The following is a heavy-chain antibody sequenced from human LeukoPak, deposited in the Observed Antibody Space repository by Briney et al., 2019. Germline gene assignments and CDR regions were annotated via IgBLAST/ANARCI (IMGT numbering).Heavy chain of an antibody. CDR1: GYSISSGYY. CDR2: IYHSEST. J-gene: IGHJ4*02. Sequence: SETLSLTCAVSGYSISSGYYWGWIRQPPGKGLEWIGSIYHSESTYYNPSLKSRVTISVDTSKNQFSLKLSSVTAADTAVYYCARDIGSGSDYWGQGTLVTVSS. V-gene: IGHV4-38-2*02. CDR3: ARDIGSGSDY. D-gene: IGHD3-10*01.